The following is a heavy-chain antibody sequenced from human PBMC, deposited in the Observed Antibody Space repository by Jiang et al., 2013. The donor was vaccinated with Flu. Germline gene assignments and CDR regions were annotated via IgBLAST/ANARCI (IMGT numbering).Heavy chain of an antibody. CDR1: GFSVTTTY. Sequence: SCAGSGFSVTTTYMYWVRQAPGKGLEWVSVFFSNDETYYADSVKGRFTMSRDSSENTLYLQMNNLRAEDTALYYCARDRGMGATYLDLWGRGTLVTVSS. J-gene: IGHJ2*01. V-gene: IGHV3-66*01. CDR2: FFSNDET. D-gene: IGHD1-26*01. CDR3: ARDRGMGATYLDL.